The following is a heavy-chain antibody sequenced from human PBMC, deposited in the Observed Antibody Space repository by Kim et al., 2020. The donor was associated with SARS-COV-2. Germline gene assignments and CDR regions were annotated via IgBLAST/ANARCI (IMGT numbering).Heavy chain of an antibody. J-gene: IGHJ3*02. CDR3: ARPVAMVRGVMFDAFDI. V-gene: IGHV4-39*07. Sequence: PKSRVTRSVDPSKNQFSLKLSSVTAADTAVYYCARPVAMVRGVMFDAFDIWGQGTMVTVSS. D-gene: IGHD3-10*01.